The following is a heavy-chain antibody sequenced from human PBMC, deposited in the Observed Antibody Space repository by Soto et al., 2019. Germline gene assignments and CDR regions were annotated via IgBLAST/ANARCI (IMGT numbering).Heavy chain of an antibody. CDR2: ISGSAAGT. CDR1: GFTFSSYA. V-gene: IGHV3-23*01. CDR3: AKSPTRYYDSSAPNNWFDP. J-gene: IGHJ5*02. Sequence: HPGGSLRLSCAASGFTFSSYAISLVRQAPGKGLECVSAISGSAAGTYYADSVKGRFTISRDNSKITLYLQKNSLRAEDTDVYYCAKSPTRYYDSSAPNNWFDPGGQGTLVTVSS. D-gene: IGHD3-22*01.